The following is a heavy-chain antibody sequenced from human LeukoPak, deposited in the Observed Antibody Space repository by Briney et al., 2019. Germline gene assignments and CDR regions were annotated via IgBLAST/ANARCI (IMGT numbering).Heavy chain of an antibody. CDR1: GYTLTELS. CDR3: ATDWWGCSSTSCYRLDY. V-gene: IGHV1-24*01. J-gene: IGHJ4*02. CDR2: FDPEDGET. Sequence: ASVKVSCKVSGYTLTELSMHWVRQAPGKGLEWMGGFDPEDGETIYAQKFQGRVTMTEDTPTDTAYMELSSLRSEDTAVYYCATDWWGCSSTSCYRLDYWGQGTLVAVSS. D-gene: IGHD2-2*01.